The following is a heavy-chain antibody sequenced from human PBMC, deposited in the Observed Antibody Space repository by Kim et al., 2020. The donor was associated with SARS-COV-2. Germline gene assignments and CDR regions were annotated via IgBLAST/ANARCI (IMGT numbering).Heavy chain of an antibody. V-gene: IGHV4-59*01. D-gene: IGHD6-13*01. J-gene: IGHJ2*01. CDR1: GGSISSYY. CDR2: IYYSGST. Sequence: SETLSLTCTVSGGSISSYYWSWIRQPPGKGLEWIGYIYYSGSTNYNPSLKSRVTISVDTSKNQFSLKLSSVTAADTAVYYCARDPAAGKKPQATWYFDLWGRGTLVTVSS. CDR3: ARDPAAGKKPQATWYFDL.